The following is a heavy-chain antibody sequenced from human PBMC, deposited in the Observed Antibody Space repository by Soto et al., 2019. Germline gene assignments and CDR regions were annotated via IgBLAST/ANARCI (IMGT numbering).Heavy chain of an antibody. V-gene: IGHV3-21*01. Sequence: GGSLRLSCAASGFTFSSYSMNWVRQAPGKGLEWVSSISSSSSYIYYADSVKGRFTISRDNAKNSLYLQMNSLRVEDTAVYYCARDHPDYGGIVEWGLETTPYWGQGTLVTVSS. D-gene: IGHD1-26*01. CDR3: ARDHPDYGGIVEWGLETTPY. J-gene: IGHJ4*02. CDR2: ISSSSSYI. CDR1: GFTFSSYS.